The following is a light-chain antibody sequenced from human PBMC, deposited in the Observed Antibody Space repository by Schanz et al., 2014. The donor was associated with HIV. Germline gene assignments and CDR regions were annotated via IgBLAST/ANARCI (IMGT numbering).Light chain of an antibody. CDR3: LQYHAYPWT. V-gene: IGKV1-17*01. J-gene: IGKJ1*01. CDR1: QAIRAD. CDR2: GAS. Sequence: DIQMTQSPSPLSASIGDTITLTCRASQAIRADLGWYQQKPGRAPKRLIYGASSLQSGVPSRFSGSGSETEFTLTISSLQPEDFAIYYCLQYHAYPWTFGQGTKVDVK.